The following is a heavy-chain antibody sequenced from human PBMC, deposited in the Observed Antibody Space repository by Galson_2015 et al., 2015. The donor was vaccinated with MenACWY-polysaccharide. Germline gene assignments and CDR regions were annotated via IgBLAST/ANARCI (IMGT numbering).Heavy chain of an antibody. Sequence: SLRLSCAASGFTFSSYWMSWVRQAPGKGLEWVANIKQDGSEKYYVDSVKGRFTISRDNAKNSLYLQMNSLRAEDTAVYYCARGARNSGSGWSTGPLPFDYWGQGTLVTVSS. J-gene: IGHJ4*02. CDR1: GFTFSSYW. CDR3: ARGARNSGSGWSTGPLPFDY. CDR2: IKQDGSEK. D-gene: IGHD6-19*01. V-gene: IGHV3-7*04.